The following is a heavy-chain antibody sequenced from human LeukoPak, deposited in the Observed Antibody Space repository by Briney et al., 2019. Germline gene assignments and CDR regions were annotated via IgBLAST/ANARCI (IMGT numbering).Heavy chain of an antibody. D-gene: IGHD3-10*01. V-gene: IGHV1-69*01. Sequence: SVKVSCKASGGTFSSYAISWVRQAPGQGLEWMGGIIPIFGTANYAQRFQGRITITADESTSTAYMELSSLRSEDTAVYYCARGGVVGFGEHMGNWFDPWGQGTLVTVSS. CDR2: IIPIFGTA. J-gene: IGHJ5*02. CDR1: GGTFSSYA. CDR3: ARGGVVGFGEHMGNWFDP.